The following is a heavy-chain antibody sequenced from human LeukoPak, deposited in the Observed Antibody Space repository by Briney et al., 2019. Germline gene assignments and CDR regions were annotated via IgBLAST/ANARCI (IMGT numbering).Heavy chain of an antibody. CDR1: GLTFGDYV. V-gene: IGHV3-9*01. J-gene: IGHJ4*02. D-gene: IGHD6-25*01. CDR3: AKDIEGRSRPAADGFDY. CDR2: ISYNSGSN. Sequence: PGGSLRLSCAPSGLTFGDYVMHWVRQAPGKGLEWVSGISYNSGSNGYPDSVKGRFTSSRANAENSLYLQLNSLRVDDTALYLCAKDIEGRSRPAADGFDYWGQGTLVTVSS.